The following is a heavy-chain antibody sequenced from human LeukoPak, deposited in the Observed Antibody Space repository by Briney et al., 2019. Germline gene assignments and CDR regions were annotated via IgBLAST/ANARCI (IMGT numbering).Heavy chain of an antibody. V-gene: IGHV4-39*01. D-gene: IGHD6-19*01. CDR3: ARHGPQVAGTDV. CDR1: GGSISSSSYY. Sequence: PSETLSLTCTVSGGSISSSSYYWGWIRQPPGKGLEWIGNIYYSGSTYYNPSLKSRVTISVDTSKNQFSLKLSSVTAADTAVYYCARHGPQVAGTDVWGEGTTVTVSS. J-gene: IGHJ6*04. CDR2: IYYSGST.